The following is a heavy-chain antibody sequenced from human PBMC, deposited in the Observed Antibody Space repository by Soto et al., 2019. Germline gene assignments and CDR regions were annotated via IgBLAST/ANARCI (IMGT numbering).Heavy chain of an antibody. D-gene: IGHD3-22*01. CDR2: ISAYNGNT. CDR1: GYTFTSYG. CDR3: ARDQPYYYDSSGYYTLDY. V-gene: IGHV1-18*04. Sequence: ASVKVSCKASGYTFTSYGISWVRQAPGQGLEWMGWISAYNGNTNYAQKLQGRVTMTTDTSTSTAYMELRSLRSDNTAVYYCARDQPYYYDSSGYYTLDYWGQGTLVTVPQ. J-gene: IGHJ4*02.